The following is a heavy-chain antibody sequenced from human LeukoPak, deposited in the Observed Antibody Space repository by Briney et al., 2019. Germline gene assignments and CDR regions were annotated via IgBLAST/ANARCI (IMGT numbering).Heavy chain of an antibody. CDR1: GFTFDDYA. CDR2: ISWNSGSI. CDR3: AKVPSWSYRPGYFDY. V-gene: IGHV3-9*01. D-gene: IGHD1-26*01. Sequence: PGRSLRLSCAASGFTFDDYAMHWVRQAPGKGLEWVSGISWNSGSIGYADSVKGRFTISRDNAKNSLYLQMNSLRAEDTALYYCAKVPSWSYRPGYFDYWGQGTLVTVSS. J-gene: IGHJ4*02.